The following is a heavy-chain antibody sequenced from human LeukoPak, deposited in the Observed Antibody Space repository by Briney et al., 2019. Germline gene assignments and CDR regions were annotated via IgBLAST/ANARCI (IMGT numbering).Heavy chain of an antibody. D-gene: IGHD4-11*01. CDR1: GFTFSSYW. CDR3: ARDSVTTYFDY. J-gene: IGHJ4*02. CDR2: IEQDGSEK. Sequence: GGSLRLSCAASGFTFSSYWMSWVRQAPGKGLEWVANIEQDGSEKYYVDSVKGRFTISRDNAKNSLYLQMNSLIAEDTVVYYCARDSVTTYFDYWGQGTLVTVSS. V-gene: IGHV3-7*01.